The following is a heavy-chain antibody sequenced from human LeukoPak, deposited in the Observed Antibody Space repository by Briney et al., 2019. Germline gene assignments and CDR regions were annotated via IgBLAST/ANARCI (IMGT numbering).Heavy chain of an antibody. J-gene: IGHJ4*02. Sequence: GGSLRLSCAASGFTFSTYGMHWIRQAPGKGLEWVSFIRYDGSNKYYADSVKGRFTISRDNSKNTLYLQMNSLRAEDTAVYYCAKESYGDYASKFDYWGQGTLVAVSS. CDR2: IRYDGSNK. D-gene: IGHD4-17*01. CDR3: AKESYGDYASKFDY. CDR1: GFTFSTYG. V-gene: IGHV3-30*02.